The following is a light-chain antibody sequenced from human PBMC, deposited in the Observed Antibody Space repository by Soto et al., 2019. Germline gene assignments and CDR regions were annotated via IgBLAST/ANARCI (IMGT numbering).Light chain of an antibody. Sequence: QMTQSPSSLSASVGDSVTVTCRASQSINIYLNWYQQKPGKAPTLLIYGASSLQSGVPSRFTGGGSRTDFTLTIRSLQPEDFATYYCQQSYRSPYTFGQATKLEIK. CDR2: GAS. V-gene: IGKV1-39*01. J-gene: IGKJ2*01. CDR3: QQSYRSPYT. CDR1: QSINIY.